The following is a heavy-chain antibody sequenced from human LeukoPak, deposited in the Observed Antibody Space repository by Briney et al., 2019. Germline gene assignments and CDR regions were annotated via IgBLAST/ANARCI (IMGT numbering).Heavy chain of an antibody. D-gene: IGHD3-10*01. CDR2: INPNSGGT. V-gene: IGHV1-2*04. CDR1: GYTFTGYY. CDR3: ASGPPLRAYYFDD. Sequence: ASVQVSCKASGYTFTGYYMHWVRQAPGQELEWMGWINPNSGGTNYPRKFQGWFTMTRDTSISTAYLELSRLRSDDTAVYYCASGPPLRAYYFDDWGRGTVVTVSS. J-gene: IGHJ4*02.